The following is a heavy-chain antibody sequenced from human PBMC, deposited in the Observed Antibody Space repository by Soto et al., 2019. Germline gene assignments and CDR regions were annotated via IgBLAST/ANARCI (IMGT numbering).Heavy chain of an antibody. V-gene: IGHV4-59*01. J-gene: IGHJ6*02. CDR3: ARWHSSSGYYGMDV. D-gene: IGHD6-25*01. CDR1: GGSINNYY. CDR2: IYYSGST. Sequence: HVQVQESGPGLVKPSETLSLTCTVSGGSINNYYWSWIRQPPGKGLEWIAYIYYSGSTNYNPSFKSRVIVSVDTSRNQFSLKLTSLTAADTAVYYCARWHSSSGYYGMDVWGQGTRVTVSS.